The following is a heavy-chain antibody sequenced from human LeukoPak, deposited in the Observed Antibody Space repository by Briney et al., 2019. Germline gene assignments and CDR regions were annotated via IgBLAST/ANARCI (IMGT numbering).Heavy chain of an antibody. J-gene: IGHJ4*02. D-gene: IGHD1-1*01. CDR1: GFPFSSHG. Sequence: GGSLRLSCGASGFPFSSHGMHWVRQAPGKGLEWVATVSNDGRDEYYADCVKGRFSVSRDNSKNTLYLQMNSVRAEDMAVYHCAKAHHEVRDHSDYWGQGTLVTVSS. CDR2: VSNDGRDE. V-gene: IGHV3-30*18. CDR3: AKAHHEVRDHSDY.